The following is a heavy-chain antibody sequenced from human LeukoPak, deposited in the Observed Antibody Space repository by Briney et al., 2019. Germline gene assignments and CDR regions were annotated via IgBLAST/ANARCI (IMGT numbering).Heavy chain of an antibody. CDR3: ARFHSSRSFDY. D-gene: IGHD6-13*01. V-gene: IGHV1-2*02. CDR2: INPNSGGT. CDR1: GYTFTGYY. Sequence: ASVKVSCKASGYTFTGYYMHWVRQAPGQGLEWMGWINPNSGGTNYAQKFQGRVTMTRDTPISTAYMELSRLKSDDTAVYYCARFHSSRSFDYWGQGTLVTVSS. J-gene: IGHJ4*02.